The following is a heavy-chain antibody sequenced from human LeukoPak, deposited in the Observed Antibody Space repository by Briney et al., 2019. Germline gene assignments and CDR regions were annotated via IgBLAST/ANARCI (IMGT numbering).Heavy chain of an antibody. Sequence: PGGSLRLSCVASGXTFGSYSMNWVRQAPGKGLEWVSYISDTGTTIYYADSVKGRFTISRDNAKNSLYLQMNSLRDEDTAVYYCAREDYNPPRAMDVWGQGTTVTVSS. J-gene: IGHJ6*02. CDR3: AREDYNPPRAMDV. CDR1: GXTFGSYS. CDR2: ISDTGTTI. V-gene: IGHV3-48*02. D-gene: IGHD3-10*01.